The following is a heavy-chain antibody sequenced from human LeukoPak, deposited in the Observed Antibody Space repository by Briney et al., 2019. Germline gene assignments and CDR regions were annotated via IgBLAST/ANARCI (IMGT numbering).Heavy chain of an antibody. Sequence: ASVKVSCKASGYTFTGYYMHWVRQAPGQGLEWMGWIYPNSGGTNYAQKFQGRVTMTRDTSISTAYMELSRLRSDDTAVYYCARGTYYYDSSGYYVPFDYSGQGTLVTVSS. V-gene: IGHV1-2*02. D-gene: IGHD3-22*01. CDR3: ARGTYYYDSSGYYVPFDY. CDR1: GYTFTGYY. J-gene: IGHJ4*02. CDR2: IYPNSGGT.